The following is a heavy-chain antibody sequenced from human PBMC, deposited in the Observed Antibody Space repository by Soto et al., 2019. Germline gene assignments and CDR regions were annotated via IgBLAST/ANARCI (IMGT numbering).Heavy chain of an antibody. CDR1: GYTFTNYG. V-gene: IGHV1-18*04. Sequence: QVQLVQSGGEVKKPGASVKVSCKTSGYTFTNYGITWVRQAPGQGLKWMGWISAYNGDTNYAQKFQGRVIMTTDTPTPTAYMELRSLRSDDTAVYYCARGPAGGLRGGVSYWGQGTLVTVSS. CDR3: ARGPAGGLRGGVSY. J-gene: IGHJ4*02. D-gene: IGHD2-15*01. CDR2: ISAYNGDT.